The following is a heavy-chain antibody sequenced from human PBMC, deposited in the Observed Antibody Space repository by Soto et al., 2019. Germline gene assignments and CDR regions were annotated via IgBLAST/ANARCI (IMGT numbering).Heavy chain of an antibody. CDR3: ARFHAHDFWRGYPPALAPDYGMDV. J-gene: IGHJ6*04. CDR2: IGTAGDT. Sequence: GGSLRLSCAASGFTFSSYDMHWVRQATGKGLEWVSAIGTAGDTYYPGSVKGRFTISRENAKNSLYLQMNSLRAGDTAVYYCARFHAHDFWRGYPPALAPDYGMDVWGKGTTVTVSS. CDR1: GFTFSSYD. V-gene: IGHV3-13*01. D-gene: IGHD3-3*01.